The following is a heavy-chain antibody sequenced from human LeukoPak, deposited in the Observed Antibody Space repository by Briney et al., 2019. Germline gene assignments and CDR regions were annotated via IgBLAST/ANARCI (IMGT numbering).Heavy chain of an antibody. J-gene: IGHJ4*02. V-gene: IGHV3-43*02. CDR3: AKEEGPLLWFGELL. CDR1: GFTFDDYA. Sequence: GGSLRLSCAASGFTFDDYAMHWVRQAPGKGLEWVSLISGDGGSTYYADSVKGRFTISRDNSKNSLYLQMNSLRTEDTALYYCAKEEGPLLWFGELLWGQGTLVTVSS. D-gene: IGHD3-10*01. CDR2: ISGDGGST.